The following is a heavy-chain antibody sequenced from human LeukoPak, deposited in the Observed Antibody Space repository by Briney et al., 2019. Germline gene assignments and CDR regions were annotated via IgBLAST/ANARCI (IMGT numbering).Heavy chain of an antibody. D-gene: IGHD2-8*01. J-gene: IGHJ6*03. CDR3: ARSVLGNYYYMDV. CDR2: IYTSGST. V-gene: IGHV4-4*07. CDR1: GGSISSYY. Sequence: SETLPLTCIVSGGSISSYYWSWIRQPAGKGLEWIGRIYTSGSTKYNPSLKSRVTMSVDTSKNQFSLNLSSVTAADSALYYCARSVLGNYYYMDVWGKGTTVTVSS.